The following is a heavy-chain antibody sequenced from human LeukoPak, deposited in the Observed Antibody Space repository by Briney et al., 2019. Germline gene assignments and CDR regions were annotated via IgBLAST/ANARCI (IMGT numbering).Heavy chain of an antibody. V-gene: IGHV6-1*01. D-gene: IGHD1-1*01. CDR3: ARLNWDDAFDI. J-gene: IGHJ3*02. Sequence: SQTLSLTCAISGDSVSSRIAVWNWIRQSPSKGLEWLGKTYYRSTWYHDYALSVTGRLTITPDTSKNQFSLQLNPVTPDDTAVYYCARLNWDDAFDIWGQGTMVTVSS. CDR2: TYYRSTWYH. CDR1: GDSVSSRIAV.